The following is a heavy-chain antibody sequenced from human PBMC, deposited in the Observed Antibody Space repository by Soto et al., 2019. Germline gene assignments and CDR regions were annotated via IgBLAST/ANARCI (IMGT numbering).Heavy chain of an antibody. V-gene: IGHV2-5*02. CDR1: GFSLTTSGVG. CDR3: ARLSSTWYPY. D-gene: IGHD6-13*01. CDR2: IYWDDDN. J-gene: IGHJ4*02. Sequence: QITLKESGPTLVKPTQTLTLTCTFSGFSLTTSGVGVSWIRQPPGKALEWLALIYWDDDNLYSPSLKSRLTIXXDTSKNRVALTMTNMDPVDTATYYCARLSSTWYPYWGQGTLVTVSS.